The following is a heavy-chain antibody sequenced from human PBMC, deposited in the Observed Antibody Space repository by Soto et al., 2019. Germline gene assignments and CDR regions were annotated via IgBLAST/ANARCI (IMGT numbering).Heavy chain of an antibody. V-gene: IGHV4-34*01. CDR3: ARSVAGLDY. J-gene: IGHJ4*02. CDR2: INHSGST. D-gene: IGHD6-19*01. CDR1: GGSFSDYY. Sequence: QVQLQQWGAGLLKPSETLSLTCAVYGGSFSDYYGSWIRQPPGKGLEWIGEINHSGSTNYNPSLKSRVTISVDTSKNQFSLKLSAVTAADTGVYYCARSVAGLDYWGQGTLVTVSS.